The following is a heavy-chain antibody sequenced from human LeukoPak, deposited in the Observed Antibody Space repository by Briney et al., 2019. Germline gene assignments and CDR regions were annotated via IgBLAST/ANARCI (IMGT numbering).Heavy chain of an antibody. Sequence: SETLSLTCAVYGGSFSGYYWSWIRQPPGKGLEWIGEINHSGSTNYNPSLKSRVTISVDTSKNQFSLKLSSVPAADTAVYYCARGPSSTVVTYFDYWGQGTLVTVSS. D-gene: IGHD4-23*01. CDR3: ARGPSSTVVTYFDY. J-gene: IGHJ4*02. V-gene: IGHV4-34*01. CDR2: INHSGST. CDR1: GGSFSGYY.